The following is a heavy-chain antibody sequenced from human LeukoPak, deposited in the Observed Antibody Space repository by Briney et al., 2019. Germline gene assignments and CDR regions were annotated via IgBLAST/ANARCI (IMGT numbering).Heavy chain of an antibody. D-gene: IGHD3-3*01. CDR1: GGSVSSGSYY. CDR2: IYYSGST. J-gene: IGHJ3*02. V-gene: IGHV4-61*01. CDR3: ARVASGYDVFDI. Sequence: SETLSVTCTVSGGSVSSGSYYWSWIRQPPGKGLEWIGYIYYSGSTNYNPSLKGRVTISVDTSKNQFSLKLSSVTAADTAVFYCARVASGYDVFDIWGQGTIVTVSS.